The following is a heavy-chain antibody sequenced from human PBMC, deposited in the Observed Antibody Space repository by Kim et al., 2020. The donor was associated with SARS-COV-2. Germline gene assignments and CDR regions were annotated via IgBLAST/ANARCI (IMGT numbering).Heavy chain of an antibody. J-gene: IGHJ4*02. CDR3: ARGYDSSGYYPGY. V-gene: IGHV1-2*02. D-gene: IGHD3-22*01. CDR1: GYTFTDYY. CDR2: INPNSGGT. Sequence: ASVKVSCKTSGYTFTDYYMHWVRQAPGQGLEWLGWINPNSGGTNYAQKFQGRVTVTRDTSISTAFMELSRLRSDDTAVYYCARGYDSSGYYPGYWGQGTLVTVSS.